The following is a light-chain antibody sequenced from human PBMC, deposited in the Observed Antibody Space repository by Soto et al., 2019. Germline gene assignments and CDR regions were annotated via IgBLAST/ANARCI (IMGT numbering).Light chain of an antibody. CDR2: EVS. V-gene: IGLV2-8*01. Sequence: LTQPPSASGSPGHSVTISCTGTSSDVGAYNYVSWYQQLPDKAPKLIIYEVSKRPSGVPDRFSGSKSGNTASLTVSGLQAEDEAVYYCTSYAGTYSFFYVFGTGTKVTVL. CDR1: SSDVGAYNY. CDR3: TSYAGTYSFFYV. J-gene: IGLJ1*01.